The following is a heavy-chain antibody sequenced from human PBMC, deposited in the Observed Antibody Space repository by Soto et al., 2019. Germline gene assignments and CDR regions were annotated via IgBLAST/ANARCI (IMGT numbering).Heavy chain of an antibody. Sequence: GGSLRLSCAASGFTFSSYSMNWVRQAPGKGLEWVSYISSSSSTIYYADSVKGRFTISRDNAKNSLYLQMNSLRDEDTAVYYCARDLKTIITIFGVVTPENYYYGMDVWGQGTTVTVSS. J-gene: IGHJ6*02. D-gene: IGHD3-3*01. CDR2: ISSSSSTI. V-gene: IGHV3-48*02. CDR1: GFTFSSYS. CDR3: ARDLKTIITIFGVVTPENYYYGMDV.